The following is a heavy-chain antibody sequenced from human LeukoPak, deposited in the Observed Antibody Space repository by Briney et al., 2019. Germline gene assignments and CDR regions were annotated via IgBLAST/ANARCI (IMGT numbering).Heavy chain of an antibody. D-gene: IGHD2-2*01. CDR3: ARDSTRWGAFDI. Sequence: DSVKGRFTISRDNAKNSLYLQMNSLRAEDTAVYYCARDSTRWGAFDIWGQGTMVTVSS. J-gene: IGHJ3*02. V-gene: IGHV3-7*01.